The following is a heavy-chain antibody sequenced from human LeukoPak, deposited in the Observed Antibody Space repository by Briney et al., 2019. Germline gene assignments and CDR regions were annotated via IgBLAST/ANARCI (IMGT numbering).Heavy chain of an antibody. Sequence: GGSLRLSCAASGFTFSIYWMSWGRQAPGKGLEWVANIKQDGSEKYYVDSVKGRFTISRDNAKDSLYLQMNSLRAEDTAVYYCARDATHYYGSGTRHYGMDVWGQGTTVTVSS. CDR2: IKQDGSEK. V-gene: IGHV3-7*01. D-gene: IGHD3-10*01. J-gene: IGHJ6*02. CDR1: GFTFSIYW. CDR3: ARDATHYYGSGTRHYGMDV.